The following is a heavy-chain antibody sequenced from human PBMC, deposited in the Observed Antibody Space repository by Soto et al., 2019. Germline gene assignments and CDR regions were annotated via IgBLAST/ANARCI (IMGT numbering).Heavy chain of an antibody. CDR3: ARWIFPGAPPRRGWFDP. CDR1: GYTFTSYG. CDR2: ISAYNGNT. V-gene: IGHV1-18*01. D-gene: IGHD1-26*01. J-gene: IGHJ5*02. Sequence: ASVKVSCKASGYTFTSYGISWVRQAPGQGLEWMGWISAYNGNTNYAQKLQGRVTMTTDTSTSTAYMELRSLRSDETAVYYCARWIFPGAPPRRGWFDPWGQGTMVTV.